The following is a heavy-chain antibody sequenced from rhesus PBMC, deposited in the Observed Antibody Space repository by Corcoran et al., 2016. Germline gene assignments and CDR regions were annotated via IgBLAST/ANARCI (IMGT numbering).Heavy chain of an antibody. Sequence: QVQLQESGPGLVKPSETLSLTCTVSGGSISGYYWNWIRQIPGKGLEWIANIHGSGTTTNYKPSLKSRVTLSVDTSKNQFSLKLTSVTAADTAVYYCARQTSGWAVTDVWGPGVLVTVSS. V-gene: IGHV4S11*01. CDR1: GGSISGYY. CDR3: ARQTSGWAVTDV. CDR2: IHGSGTTT. J-gene: IGHJ5-1*01. D-gene: IGHD6-31*01.